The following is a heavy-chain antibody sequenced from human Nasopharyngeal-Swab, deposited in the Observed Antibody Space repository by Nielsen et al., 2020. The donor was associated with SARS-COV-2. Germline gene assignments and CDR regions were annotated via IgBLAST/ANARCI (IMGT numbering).Heavy chain of an antibody. J-gene: IGHJ5*02. CDR2: IYYSGST. Sequence: SKTLSPTGTVSGASISSYYWSWIRQPPGKGLEWMGYIYYSGSTNYNPTLKSRVTISVDTSKNQFSLKLSSVTAADTAVYYCARGGSIGENWLDPWGQGTLVTVSS. CDR3: ARGGSIGENWLDP. CDR1: GASISSYY. D-gene: IGHD3-10*01. V-gene: IGHV4-59*01.